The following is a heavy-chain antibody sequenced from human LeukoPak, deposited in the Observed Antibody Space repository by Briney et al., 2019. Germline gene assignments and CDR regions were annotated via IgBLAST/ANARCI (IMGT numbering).Heavy chain of an antibody. J-gene: IGHJ6*03. V-gene: IGHV3-30*18. Sequence: GGSLRLSCAASGFTFSSYGMHWVRQAPGKGLEWVAVISYDGSNKYYADSVKGRFTISRDNSKNTLYLRMKSLRAEDTAVYYCAKGGGYEAQYYYYYLDVWGKGTTVTISS. D-gene: IGHD5-12*01. CDR3: AKGGGYEAQYYYYYLDV. CDR2: ISYDGSNK. CDR1: GFTFSSYG.